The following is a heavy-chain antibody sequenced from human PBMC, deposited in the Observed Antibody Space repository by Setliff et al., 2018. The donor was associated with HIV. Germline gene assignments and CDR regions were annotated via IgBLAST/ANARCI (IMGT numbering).Heavy chain of an antibody. CDR2: IYTSGST. CDR3: AREPRVRGTLDF. J-gene: IGHJ4*02. V-gene: IGHV4-4*07. CDR1: GGSISSYY. Sequence: SETLSLTCTVSGGSISSYYWSWIRQPAGKGLEWIGRIYTSGSTNYNPSLKSRVTMSVDTSKNQFSLRLSSVTAADTAVYYCAREPRVRGTLDFWGQGTLVTVPQ. D-gene: IGHD2-15*01.